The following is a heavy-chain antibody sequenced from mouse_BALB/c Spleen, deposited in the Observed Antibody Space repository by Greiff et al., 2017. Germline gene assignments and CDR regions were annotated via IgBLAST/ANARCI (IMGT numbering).Heavy chain of an antibody. CDR3: ARGAGGFDY. J-gene: IGHJ2*01. CDR1: GFTFSDYY. V-gene: IGHV5-4*02. Sequence: EVQLVESGGGLVKPGGSLKLSCAASGFTFSDYYMYWVRQTPEKRLEWVATISDGGSYTYYPDSVKGRFTISRDNAKNNLYLQMSSLKSEDTAMYYCARGAGGFDYWGQGTTLTVSS. CDR2: ISDGGSYT.